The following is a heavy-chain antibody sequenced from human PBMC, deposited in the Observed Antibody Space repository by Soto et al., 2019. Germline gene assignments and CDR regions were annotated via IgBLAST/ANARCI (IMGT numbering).Heavy chain of an antibody. Sequence: QLQLQESGSGLVKPSQPLSLTCAVSGGSISSGAYSWIWIRQPPGKGLEWLGYIYPSGRTYYSQSFKSRVARSVDGSKNQFSLKLRSVTAADTAVYYCASRPSGSGVDPWRQGTLVTVSS. CDR2: IYPSGRT. V-gene: IGHV4-30-2*01. CDR3: ASRPSGSGVDP. J-gene: IGHJ5*02. D-gene: IGHD1-26*01. CDR1: GGSISSGAYS.